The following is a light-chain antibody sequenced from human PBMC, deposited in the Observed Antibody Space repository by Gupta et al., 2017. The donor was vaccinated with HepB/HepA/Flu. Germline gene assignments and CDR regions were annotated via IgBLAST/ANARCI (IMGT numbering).Light chain of an antibody. V-gene: IGKV1-5*03. Sequence: DIQITQPPSTLSPSVGDRVTITCRASQSISSWLDWYQQKPGKAPNLLIYKASSVESGVPSRFSGSGSGTELTLTISSLQPDDFATYYCQQDSSYPWTFGQGTXVEI. CDR1: QSISSW. CDR2: KAS. CDR3: QQDSSYPWT. J-gene: IGKJ1*01.